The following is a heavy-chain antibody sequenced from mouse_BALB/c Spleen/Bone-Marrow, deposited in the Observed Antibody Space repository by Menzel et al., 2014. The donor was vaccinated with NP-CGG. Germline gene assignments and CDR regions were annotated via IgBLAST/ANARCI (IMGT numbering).Heavy chain of an antibody. J-gene: IGHJ4*01. CDR2: ISDDGGNT. V-gene: IGHV5-4*02. CDR1: GFTFSDYY. CDR3: ARETGPRAMDY. Sequence: VQLQQSGGGLVKPGGSLKLSCAASGFTFSDYYMFWVRQTPEKRLEWVATISDDGGNTYYRDSVKGRFTISRDNAKNKLNLQMSSLKSEDTATYHCARETGPRAMDYWGQGTPVTVSS. D-gene: IGHD4-1*01.